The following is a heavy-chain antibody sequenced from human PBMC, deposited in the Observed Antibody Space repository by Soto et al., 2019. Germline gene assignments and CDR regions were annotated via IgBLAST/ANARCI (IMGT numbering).Heavy chain of an antibody. V-gene: IGHV3-23*01. CDR2: ISGSGGST. CDR1: GFTFSSYA. D-gene: IGHD3-10*01. Sequence: EVQLLESGGGLVQPGGSLRLSCAASGFTFSSYAMSWVRQAPGKGLEWVSAISGSGGSTYYADSVKGRFTISRDNSKNTLYLQMNSLRAEDTAVYYCAKIRFFRTMVRGVTQQYGMDVWGQGTTVTVSS. J-gene: IGHJ6*02. CDR3: AKIRFFRTMVRGVTQQYGMDV.